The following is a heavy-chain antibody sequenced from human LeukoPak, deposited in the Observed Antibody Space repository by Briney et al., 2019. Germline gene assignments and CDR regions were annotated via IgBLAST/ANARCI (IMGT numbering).Heavy chain of an antibody. V-gene: IGHV3-21*01. CDR1: GFTFSSYS. CDR3: ARRPKTTYFDY. J-gene: IGHJ4*02. CDR2: ISGSSTYI. Sequence: GGSLRLSCAASGFTFSSYSMNWVRQAPGKGLEWVSSISGSSTYIDYADSVKGRFTISRDNAKNALYLQMDSPRAEDTAVYYCARRPKTTYFDYWGQGTLVTVFS. D-gene: IGHD4-11*01.